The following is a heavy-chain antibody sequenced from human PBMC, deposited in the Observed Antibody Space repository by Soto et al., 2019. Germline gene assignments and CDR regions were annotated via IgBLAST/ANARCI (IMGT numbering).Heavy chain of an antibody. CDR2: FYYIGTT. D-gene: IGHD1-26*01. Sequence: SDNQSVTRTLSGVSVNSGYYYWSWIRQHPGKGLEWIGYFYYIGTTNYNPSLKSRVTISADTSKNQFSLKLRSVTAADAAVYYCARVTVPVPATTHYFDYWGQETPVRVS. CDR3: ARVTVPVPATTHYFDY. V-gene: IGHV4-61*01. CDR1: GVSVNSGYYY. J-gene: IGHJ4*02.